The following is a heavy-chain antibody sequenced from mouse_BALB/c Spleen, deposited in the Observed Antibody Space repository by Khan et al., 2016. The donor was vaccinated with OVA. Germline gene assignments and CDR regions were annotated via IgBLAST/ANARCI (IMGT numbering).Heavy chain of an antibody. CDR3: ARANYYGHSLYAIDY. J-gene: IGHJ4*01. Sequence: DLVKPGASVSLSCKASGYTFTSYWVHWIKQRPGQGLEWIAQIPSGSGSDYYNEMFKGRATLTVDTSSTTAYIQPSSLLSAYAAVCFCARANYYGHSLYAIDYWGQGTSVTVSS. V-gene: IGHV1S41*01. CDR1: GYTFTSYW. CDR2: IPSGSGSD. D-gene: IGHD1-1*01.